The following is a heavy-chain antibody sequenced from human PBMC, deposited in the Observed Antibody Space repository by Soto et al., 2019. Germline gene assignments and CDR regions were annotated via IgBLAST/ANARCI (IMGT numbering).Heavy chain of an antibody. V-gene: IGHV4-61*01. D-gene: IGHD6-19*01. CDR2: IYFSGST. J-gene: IGHJ4*02. CDR3: ARDRMAVAGFDY. CDR1: GDSVSSRNYY. Sequence: ETLSLTCTVSGDSVSSRNYYWTWIRQPPGKGLEWIGYIYFSGSTNYNPSLKSRLTISVDTSKNQFSLKLNSVTAADTAVYYCARDRMAVAGFDYWGQGTLVTVSS.